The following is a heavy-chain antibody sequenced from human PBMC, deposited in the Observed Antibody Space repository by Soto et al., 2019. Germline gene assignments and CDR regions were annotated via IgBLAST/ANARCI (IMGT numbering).Heavy chain of an antibody. J-gene: IGHJ4*02. CDR1: GFTFSSYA. Sequence: GGSLRLSCAASGFTFSSYAMSWVRQAPGKGLEWVSAISGSGGSTYYADSVKGRFTISRDNSKNTLYLQMNSLRAEDTAVYYCAKGGIKWIQLPKIFDYWGQGTLVTVSS. D-gene: IGHD5-18*01. CDR3: AKGGIKWIQLPKIFDY. V-gene: IGHV3-23*01. CDR2: ISGSGGST.